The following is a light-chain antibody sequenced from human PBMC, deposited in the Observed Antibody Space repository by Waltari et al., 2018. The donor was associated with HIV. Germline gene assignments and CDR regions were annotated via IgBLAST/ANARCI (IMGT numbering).Light chain of an antibody. Sequence: DIQMTQSPSSLSASVGDRVTITCQASRDISNYLNWYQQKPGKAPKLLIYDASNLQTGVPSRFRGSGSETDFTFTISSLQPEDIGTYYCQQYDNLPITFGQGTRLEIK. CDR3: QQYDNLPIT. CDR1: RDISNY. V-gene: IGKV1-33*01. CDR2: DAS. J-gene: IGKJ5*01.